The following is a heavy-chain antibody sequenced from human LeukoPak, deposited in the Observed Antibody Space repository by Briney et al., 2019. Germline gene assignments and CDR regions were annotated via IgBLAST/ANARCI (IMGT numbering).Heavy chain of an antibody. Sequence: PGGSLRLSCAASGFTFSSYSMNWVRQAPGKGLEWVSSISSSSSYIYYADSVKGRFTISRDNAKNSLYLQMNSLRAEDTAVYYCARDLGTAMPYYFDYRGQGTLVTVSS. J-gene: IGHJ4*02. CDR1: GFTFSSYS. D-gene: IGHD5-18*01. V-gene: IGHV3-21*01. CDR2: ISSSSSYI. CDR3: ARDLGTAMPYYFDY.